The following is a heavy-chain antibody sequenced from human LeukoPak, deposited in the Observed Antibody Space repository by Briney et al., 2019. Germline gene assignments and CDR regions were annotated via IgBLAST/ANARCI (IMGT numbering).Heavy chain of an antibody. D-gene: IGHD2-8*02. J-gene: IGHJ5*02. CDR1: GGSFSGYY. V-gene: IGHV4-34*01. CDR2: INHSGST. Sequence: PSETLSLTCAVYGGSFSGYYWSWIRQPPGKGLEWIGEINHSGSTNYNPSLKSRVTIPVDTSKNQFSLKLSSVTAADTAVYYCARGRGRHHIVLVVYATPEWFDPWGQGTLVTVSS. CDR3: ARGRGRHHIVLVVYATPEWFDP.